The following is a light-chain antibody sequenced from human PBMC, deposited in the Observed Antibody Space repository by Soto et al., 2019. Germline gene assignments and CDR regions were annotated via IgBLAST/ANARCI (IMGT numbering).Light chain of an antibody. CDR2: DAS. Sequence: DIQVTRSPGTVSAGVVDIVTITCRASQSISSWLAWYQQKPGKAPTLLIYDASNLQTGVPSRFSGSRSGTDFTFTITSLQPEDIATYYCHQYDNLPPITFGQGTRLEIK. CDR1: QSISSW. V-gene: IGKV1-33*01. J-gene: IGKJ5*01. CDR3: HQYDNLPPIT.